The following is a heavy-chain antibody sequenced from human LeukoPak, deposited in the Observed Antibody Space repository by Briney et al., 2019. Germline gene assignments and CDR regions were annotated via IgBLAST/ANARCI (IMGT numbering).Heavy chain of an antibody. CDR3: ARDPPSRGTRYFDY. V-gene: IGHV3-21*01. D-gene: IGHD3-16*01. CDR1: GFTFSSYS. J-gene: IGHJ4*02. Sequence: GGSLRLSCAASGFTFSSYSMNWVRQAPGKGLEWVSSISSSSSYIYYADSVKGRFTVSRDNAKNSLYLQMDSLRVEDTAVYYCARDPPSRGTRYFDYWGQGILVTVSS. CDR2: ISSSSSYI.